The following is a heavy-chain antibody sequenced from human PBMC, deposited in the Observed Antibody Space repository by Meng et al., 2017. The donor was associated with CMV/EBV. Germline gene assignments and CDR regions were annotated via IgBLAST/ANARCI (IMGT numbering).Heavy chain of an antibody. D-gene: IGHD1-7*01. J-gene: IGHJ4*02. CDR3: ARDGNYHGV. CDR2: IYSEGTT. V-gene: IGHV3-53*01. Sequence: EFPLVESGGGLIQPGGSLRLSCAASGFTVSNNYMRWFRQAPGKGLEWVSLIYSEGTTDYADSVKGRFTISRDNSKNTLYLQMNSLRAEDTAVYYCARDGNYHGVWGQGTLVTVSS. CDR1: GFTVSNNY.